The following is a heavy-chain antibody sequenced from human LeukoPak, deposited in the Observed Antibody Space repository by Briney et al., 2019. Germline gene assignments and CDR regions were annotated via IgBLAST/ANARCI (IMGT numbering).Heavy chain of an antibody. CDR3: ARGPLRRGESSGWYGNYYYYYMDV. D-gene: IGHD6-19*01. J-gene: IGHJ6*03. CDR1: GGSISSYY. V-gene: IGHV4-34*01. CDR2: INHSGST. Sequence: SETLSLTCTVSGGSISSYYWSWIRQPPGKGLEWIGEINHSGSTNYNPSLKSRVTISVDTSKSQFSLKLSSVTAADTAVYYCARGPLRRGESSGWYGNYYYYYMDVWGKGTTVTVSS.